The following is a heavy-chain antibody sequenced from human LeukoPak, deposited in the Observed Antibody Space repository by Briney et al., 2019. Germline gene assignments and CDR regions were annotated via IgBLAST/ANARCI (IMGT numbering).Heavy chain of an antibody. D-gene: IGHD2-21*01. CDR2: ISSSSSYI. J-gene: IGHJ4*02. CDR1: GFTFSSYS. Sequence: PGGSLRLSCAASGFTFSSYSMNWVRQAPGKGLEWVSSISSSSSYIYYADSVKGRSTISRDNAKNSLYLQMNSLRAEDTAVYYCARPLWQGGLPPRNWGQGTLVTVSS. CDR3: ARPLWQGGLPPRN. V-gene: IGHV3-21*01.